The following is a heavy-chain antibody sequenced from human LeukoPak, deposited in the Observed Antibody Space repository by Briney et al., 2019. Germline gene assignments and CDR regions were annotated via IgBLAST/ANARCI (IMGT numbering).Heavy chain of an antibody. J-gene: IGHJ3*02. D-gene: IGHD3-3*01. V-gene: IGHV1-69*13. CDR1: GYTFTGYY. Sequence: GASVKVSCKASGYTFTGYYMHWVRQAPGQGLEWMGWIIPIFGTPNYAQKFQGRVTITADASTSTAYMELSSLRSEDTAVYYCAKDRQARSVAYDAFDIWGQGTMVTVSS. CDR2: IIPIFGTP. CDR3: AKDRQARSVAYDAFDI.